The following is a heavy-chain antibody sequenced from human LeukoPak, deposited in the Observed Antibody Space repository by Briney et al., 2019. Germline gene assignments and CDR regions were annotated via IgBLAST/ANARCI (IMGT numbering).Heavy chain of an antibody. CDR1: GFTFSSYG. CDR2: IRYDGSNK. J-gene: IGHJ3*02. D-gene: IGHD4/OR15-4a*01. V-gene: IGHV3-30*02. Sequence: GSLRLSCAASGFTFSSYGMHWVRQAPGKGLEWVAFIRYDGSNKYYADSVKGRFTISRDNSKNTLYLQMNSLRAEDTAVYYCAKDRPHWANAFDIWSQGTMVTVSS. CDR3: AKDRPHWANAFDI.